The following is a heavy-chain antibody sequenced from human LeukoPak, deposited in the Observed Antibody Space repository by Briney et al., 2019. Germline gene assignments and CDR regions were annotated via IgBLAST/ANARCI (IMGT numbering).Heavy chain of an antibody. CDR2: INTNTGNP. CDR1: GYTFCSYA. CDR3: ARGRVVAATRYFDY. J-gene: IGHJ4*02. V-gene: IGHV7-4-1*02. D-gene: IGHD2-15*01. Sequence: ASVKVSCKASGYTFCSYAMNWVRQAPGQGLEWMGWINTNTGNPTYAQGFTGRFVFSLDTSVSTAYLQVSSLKAEDTAVYYCARGRVVAATRYFDYWGQGTLVTVSS.